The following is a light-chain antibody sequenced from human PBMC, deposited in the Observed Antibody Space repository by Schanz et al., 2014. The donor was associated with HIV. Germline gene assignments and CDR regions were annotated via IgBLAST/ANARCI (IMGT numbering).Light chain of an antibody. J-gene: IGLJ1*01. CDR3: NSFSSSSTLYV. V-gene: IGLV2-8*01. CDR2: EVI. Sequence: QSALTQPPSASGSPGQSVTISCTGTSSDVGGYNHVSWYQQHPGKAPKLMIYEVIKRPSGVPDRFSGSGSGTSASLAISGLQSDDEADYYCNSFSSSSTLYVFGSGTKLTVL. CDR1: SSDVGGYNH.